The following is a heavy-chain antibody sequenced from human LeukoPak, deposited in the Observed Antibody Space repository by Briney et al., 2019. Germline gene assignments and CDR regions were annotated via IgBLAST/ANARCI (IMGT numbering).Heavy chain of an antibody. CDR1: GGSISSYY. V-gene: IGHV4-59*01. D-gene: IGHD2-8*02. CDR3: ARDAGLLDGMDV. Sequence: SETLSLTCTVSGGSISSYYWSWIRQPPGKGLEWIGYIYYSGSTNYNPSLKSRVTISVDTSKNQFSLKLSSVTAADTAVYYCARDAGLLDGMDVWGQGTTVTVSS. CDR2: IYYSGST. J-gene: IGHJ6*02.